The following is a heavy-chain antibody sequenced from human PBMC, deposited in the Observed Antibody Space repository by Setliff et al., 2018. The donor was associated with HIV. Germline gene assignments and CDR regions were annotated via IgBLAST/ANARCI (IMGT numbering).Heavy chain of an antibody. D-gene: IGHD3-22*01. CDR2: INHSGST. CDR3: ARVRIGYYFQRPDYYYMDV. CDR1: GGSFSDYY. Sequence: SETLSLTCAVYGGSFSDYYWSWIRQPPGKGLEWIGEINHSGSTNYNLSLKRRVTISVDTSKNQFSLKLTSVTAADTAVYYCARVRIGYYFQRPDYYYMDVWGKGTTVTVSS. J-gene: IGHJ6*03. V-gene: IGHV4-34*01.